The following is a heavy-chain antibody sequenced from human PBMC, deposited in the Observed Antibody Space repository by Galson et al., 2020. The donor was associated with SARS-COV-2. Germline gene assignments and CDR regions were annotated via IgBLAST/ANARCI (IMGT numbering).Heavy chain of an antibody. Sequence: ASVTVSCKASGYTFTSYGISWVRQAPGQGLEWMGWISAYNGNTNYAQKLQGGVTMTTDTSTSTAYMELRSLRSDDTAVYYCARDRRNSDFIMITFGGVIVHAFDIWGQGTMVTVSS. D-gene: IGHD3-16*02. CDR3: ARDRRNSDFIMITFGGVIVHAFDI. V-gene: IGHV1-18*01. CDR2: ISAYNGNT. CDR1: GYTFTSYG. J-gene: IGHJ3*02.